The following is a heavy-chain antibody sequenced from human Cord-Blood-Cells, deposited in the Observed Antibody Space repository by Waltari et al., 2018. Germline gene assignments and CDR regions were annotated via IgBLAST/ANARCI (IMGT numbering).Heavy chain of an antibody. CDR1: GFTFSSYC. Sequence: QVQLVESGGGVVQPGGSLRLSCAASGFTFSSYCMHWVRRAPGKGLEWVAFIRYDGSNKYYADSVKGRFTISRDNSKNTLYLQMNSLRAEDTAVYYCAKGRGTGITPLLDWGQGTLVTVSS. CDR3: AKGRGTGITPLLD. D-gene: IGHD1-26*01. CDR2: IRYDGSNK. V-gene: IGHV3-30*02. J-gene: IGHJ4*02.